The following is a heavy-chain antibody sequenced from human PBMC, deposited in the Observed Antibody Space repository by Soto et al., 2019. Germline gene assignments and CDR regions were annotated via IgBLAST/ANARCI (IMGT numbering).Heavy chain of an antibody. J-gene: IGHJ4*02. D-gene: IGHD1-26*01. CDR2: ISYDGSNK. V-gene: IGHV3-30-3*01. CDR1: GFTFSSYA. Sequence: PGGSLRLSCAASGFTFSSYAMHWVRQAPGKGLEWVAVISYDGSNKYYADSVKGRFTISRDNSKNTLYLQMNSLRAEDTAVYYCARDFNWEVQGAYDPYFDYWGQGTLVTVSS. CDR3: ARDFNWEVQGAYDPYFDY.